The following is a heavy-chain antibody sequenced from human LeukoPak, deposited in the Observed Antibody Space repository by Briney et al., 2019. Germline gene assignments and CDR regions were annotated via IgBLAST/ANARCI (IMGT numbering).Heavy chain of an antibody. Sequence: ASVKVSCKASGYTFTSYGISWVRQAPGQGLEWMGWISAYNGNTNYAQKLQGRVTTTTDTSTSTAYMELRSLRSDDTAVYYCASCDYGGNSVECYYFDYWGQGTLVTVSS. CDR2: ISAYNGNT. D-gene: IGHD4-23*01. J-gene: IGHJ4*02. CDR3: ASCDYGGNSVECYYFDY. CDR1: GYTFTSYG. V-gene: IGHV1-18*01.